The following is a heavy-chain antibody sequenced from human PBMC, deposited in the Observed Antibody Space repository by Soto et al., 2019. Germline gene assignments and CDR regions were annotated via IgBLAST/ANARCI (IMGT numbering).Heavy chain of an antibody. CDR3: VGALTYEVPYYYYGMDV. J-gene: IGHJ6*02. CDR1: GFMFSTYL. V-gene: IGHV3-7*01. CDR2: IKQGGNEK. D-gene: IGHD3-16*01. Sequence: PGGSLRLSCEASGFMFSTYLMSWVRQAPGKGLEWVANIKQGGNEKFYVDSVKGRFTISRDNAKKSLFLQMNSLRPEDTAAYYCVGALTYEVPYYYYGMDVWGQGTTVTVSS.